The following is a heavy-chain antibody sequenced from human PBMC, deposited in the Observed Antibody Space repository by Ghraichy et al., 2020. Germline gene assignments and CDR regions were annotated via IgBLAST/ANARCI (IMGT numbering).Heavy chain of an antibody. D-gene: IGHD4-23*01. V-gene: IGHV4-4*07. CDR1: GGSISSYY. CDR3: AANYGVNSWLDP. J-gene: IGHJ5*02. CDR2: IYNDGIT. Sequence: SETLSLTCTVSGGSISSYYGSWIRQPAGKRLEWIGRIYNDGITNYNPALQSRVTMSVDTSKNQYSLKLRSVTAADTAVYYCAANYGVNSWLDPWGQGTLVTVSS.